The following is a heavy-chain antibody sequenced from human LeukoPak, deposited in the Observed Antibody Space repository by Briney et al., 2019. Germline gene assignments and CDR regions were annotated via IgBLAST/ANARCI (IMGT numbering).Heavy chain of an antibody. V-gene: IGHV4-59*08. CDR3: ARHGRQPYHFDY. D-gene: IGHD1-1*01. CDR2: VYYSGSA. Sequence: SETLSLTCIVSGGSISPYYWSWIRQPPGKGLEYIGYVYYSGSANCNPSLKSRVTILVDTSENQFSLKLSSVTAADTAVYYCARHGRQPYHFDYWGQGTLVTVSS. J-gene: IGHJ4*02. CDR1: GGSISPYY.